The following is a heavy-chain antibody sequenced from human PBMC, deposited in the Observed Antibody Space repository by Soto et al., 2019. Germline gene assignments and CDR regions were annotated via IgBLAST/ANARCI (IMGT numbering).Heavy chain of an antibody. V-gene: IGHV3-7*05. CDR2: IKRDGSEK. Sequence: GGSLRLSCAASGFIFSTEWMNWVRQAPGKRLEWVANIKRDGSEKHYVDSVNGRFTIFRDNAKNLLYLQMNSLRAEDTAVYYCASGYSSSWELDYWGQGTLVTVSS. CDR3: ASGYSSSWELDY. D-gene: IGHD6-13*01. CDR1: GFIFSTEW. J-gene: IGHJ4*02.